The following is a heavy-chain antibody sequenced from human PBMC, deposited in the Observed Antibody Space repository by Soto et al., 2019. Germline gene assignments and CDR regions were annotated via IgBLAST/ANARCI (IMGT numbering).Heavy chain of an antibody. Sequence: VQLVESGGGLVQPGRSLRLSCAASGFSFSGQYMTWIRQAPGKGLEWVSKISSDGTLTYYADSVKGRFTVSRDNAKRALYLQMNSLRAEDTAIYYCATDPYYYASGFWGQGTLVTVSS. V-gene: IGHV3-11*01. J-gene: IGHJ4*02. D-gene: IGHD3-10*01. CDR2: ISSDGTLT. CDR1: GFSFSGQY. CDR3: ATDPYYYASGF.